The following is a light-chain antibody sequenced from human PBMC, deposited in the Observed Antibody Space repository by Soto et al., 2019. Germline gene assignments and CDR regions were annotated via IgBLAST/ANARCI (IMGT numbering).Light chain of an antibody. J-gene: IGKJ4*01. CDR2: DAS. CDR3: QQFNHYPLT. CDR1: QGISIA. V-gene: IGKV1D-13*01. Sequence: AIQLTQSPSSLSASVGDRVTITCRASQGISIALAWYQQKPGKAPKLLIYDASSLESGVPSRFSGSGSGTDFTLTISSLQPADFATYYCQQFNHYPLTFGGGKKVEIK.